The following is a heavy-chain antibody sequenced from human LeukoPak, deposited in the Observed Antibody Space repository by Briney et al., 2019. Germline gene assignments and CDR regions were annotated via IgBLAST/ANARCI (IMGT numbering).Heavy chain of an antibody. CDR3: ARARLVGPSATLQSIDP. V-gene: IGHV1-18*01. CDR2: ISAYNGNT. J-gene: IGHJ5*02. Sequence: ASVKVSCKASGYTFTSYGISWVRQAPGQGLEWMGWISAYNGNTNYAQKLQGRVTMTTDTSTSTAYMELRSLRSDDTAVCYCARARLVGPSATLQSIDPWGQGTLVTVSS. D-gene: IGHD1-26*01. CDR1: GYTFTSYG.